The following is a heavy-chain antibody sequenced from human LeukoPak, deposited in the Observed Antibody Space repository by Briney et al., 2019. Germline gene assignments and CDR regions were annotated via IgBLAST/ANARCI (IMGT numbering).Heavy chain of an antibody. CDR1: GGTFITYA. V-gene: IGHV1-69*04. CDR2: IIPILDIT. J-gene: IGHJ4*02. CDR3: ARLDRDAEEGFDH. D-gene: IGHD5-24*01. Sequence: ASVQVSCKASGGTFITYAISWVRQAPGQGVEWMGRIIPILDITNYAQKFQGRVTITSDKSTSTAYMELSSLRSEDTAVYYSARLDRDAEEGFDHRGQGTLVTVSS.